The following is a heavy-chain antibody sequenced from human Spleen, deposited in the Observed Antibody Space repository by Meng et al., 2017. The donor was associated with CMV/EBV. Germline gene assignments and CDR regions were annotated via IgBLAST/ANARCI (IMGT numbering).Heavy chain of an antibody. V-gene: IGHV3-21*01. J-gene: IGHJ3*02. Sequence: GGSLRLSCAASGFTFGSYSMNWVRQAPGKGLEWVSSIGRSSSDIYYADSVRGRFTISRDNSKNTLYLQMNSLRAEDTAVYYCASDLSNGDAFDIWGQGTMVTVSS. D-gene: IGHD2-8*01. CDR3: ASDLSNGDAFDI. CDR1: GFTFGSYS. CDR2: IGRSSSDI.